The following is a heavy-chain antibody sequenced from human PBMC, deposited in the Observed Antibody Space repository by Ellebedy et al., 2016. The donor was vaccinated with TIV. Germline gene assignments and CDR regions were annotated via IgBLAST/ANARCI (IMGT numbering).Heavy chain of an antibody. CDR2: ISDSGSMI. J-gene: IGHJ6*02. D-gene: IGHD6-19*01. CDR1: GFNFNDYY. V-gene: IGHV3-11*01. Sequence: GESLKISXAASGFNFNDYYMSWIRQAPGKGLEWVSYISDSGSMIHYADSVKGRFTISRDNSKNSLYLQMNNLRAEDTAVYYCARISSGRSFYGMDVWGQGTTVTVSS. CDR3: ARISSGRSFYGMDV.